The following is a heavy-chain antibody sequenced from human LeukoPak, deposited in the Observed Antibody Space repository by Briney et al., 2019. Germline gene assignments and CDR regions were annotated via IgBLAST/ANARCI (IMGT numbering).Heavy chain of an antibody. CDR1: GFTFSSYS. CDR2: ISSSSSYI. V-gene: IGHV3-21*01. CDR3: ARGGGSRYNWNDGGTNDAFDI. Sequence: GGSLRLSCAASGFTFSSYSMNWVRQAPGKGVEWVSSISSSSSYIYYADSVKGRFTISRDNAKNSLYLQMNSLRAEDTAVYYCARGGGSRYNWNDGGTNDAFDIWGQGTMVTVSS. D-gene: IGHD1-1*01. J-gene: IGHJ3*02.